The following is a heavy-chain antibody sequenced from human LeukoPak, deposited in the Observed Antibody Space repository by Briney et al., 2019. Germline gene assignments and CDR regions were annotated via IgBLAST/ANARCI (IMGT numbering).Heavy chain of an antibody. J-gene: IGHJ4*02. CDR1: KDTFDNYW. V-gene: IGHV5-51*01. CDR2: IYPDDSDT. D-gene: IGHD3-16*01. Sequence: GESLKISCNGSKDTFDNYWIGWVRQMPGKGLEWMGIIYPDDSDTRYSPSFQGQVTISADKSINTAFLHWGSLKASDPGIYFCARSRWGPSFDSWGQGALVTVSS. CDR3: ARSRWGPSFDS.